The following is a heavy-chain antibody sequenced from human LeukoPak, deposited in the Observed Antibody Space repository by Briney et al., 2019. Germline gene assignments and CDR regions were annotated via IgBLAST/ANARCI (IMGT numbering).Heavy chain of an antibody. D-gene: IGHD6-19*01. V-gene: IGHV1-46*01. CDR1: GYTFTSYY. CDR3: ARANRGIAVAGPTNWFDP. Sequence: ASVKVSCKASGYTFTSYYMHWVRQAPGQGLEWMGIINPSGGSTSYAQKFQGRVTITADESTSTAYMELSSLRSEDTAVYYCARANRGIAVAGPTNWFDPWGQGTLVTVSS. J-gene: IGHJ5*02. CDR2: INPSGGST.